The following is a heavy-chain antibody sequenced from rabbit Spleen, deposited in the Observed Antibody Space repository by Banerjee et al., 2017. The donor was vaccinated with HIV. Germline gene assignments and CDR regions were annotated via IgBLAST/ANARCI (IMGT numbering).Heavy chain of an antibody. CDR1: GFSFSSNA. V-gene: IGHV1S40*01. D-gene: IGHD1-1*01. CDR3: ARDTATSFSTYGMDL. Sequence: QSLEESGGDLVKPGASLTLTCTASGFSFSSNAMCWVRQAPGKGLEWIACINTGRSTSTYYASWAKGRFTISKTSSTTVTLQMTSLTAADTATYFCARDTATSFSTYGMDLWGQGTLVTVS. J-gene: IGHJ6*01. CDR2: INTGRSTST.